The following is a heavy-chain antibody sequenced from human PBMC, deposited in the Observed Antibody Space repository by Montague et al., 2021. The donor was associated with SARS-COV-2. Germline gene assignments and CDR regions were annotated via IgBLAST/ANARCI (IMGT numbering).Heavy chain of an antibody. CDR1: GGSFSSSSYY. V-gene: IGHV4-39*01. J-gene: IGHJ4*02. CDR3: ARHRTYYDELWGTHRYAPDY. Sequence: SETLSLTCSVSGGSFSSSSYYWGWIRQPPGKGPEWIGSIYYSGSTNYNPSLQSRVTMSVDTSKKQFSLKLTSVTAADTAVYYCARHRTYYDELWGTHRYAPDYWGQGTLVTVSS. D-gene: IGHD3-16*02. CDR2: IYYSGST.